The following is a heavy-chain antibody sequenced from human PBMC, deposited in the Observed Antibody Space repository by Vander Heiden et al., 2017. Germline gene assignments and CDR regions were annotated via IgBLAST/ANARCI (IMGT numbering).Heavy chain of an antibody. CDR2: IIPLFGTR. Sequence: QVQLVQSGAEVKNPGSSVKVSCKASGGTFRSYAISRVRPAPGQGLEWMGGIIPLFGTRNYAEKFQGRVTITADESTNTAYMELRSLRTEDTAVYYCARGGVVPAADEFDPWGQGTLVTVSS. D-gene: IGHD2-2*01. J-gene: IGHJ5*02. CDR1: GGTFRSYA. V-gene: IGHV1-69*01. CDR3: ARGGVVPAADEFDP.